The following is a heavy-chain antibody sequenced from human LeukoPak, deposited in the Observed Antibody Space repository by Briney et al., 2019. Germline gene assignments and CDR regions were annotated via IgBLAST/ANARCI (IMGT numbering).Heavy chain of an antibody. CDR3: ARRGGYNYGYFDY. V-gene: IGHV5-51*01. Sequence: AGESLKISCKGSEYSFTNYWIGWVRPTPGKGLEWLGFIYPGDSDTTYSPSFQGQVTISADKSISTAYLQWSRLKASDTAMYYCARRGGYNYGYFDYWGQGTQVTVSS. CDR2: IYPGDSDT. D-gene: IGHD5-18*01. CDR1: EYSFTNYW. J-gene: IGHJ4*02.